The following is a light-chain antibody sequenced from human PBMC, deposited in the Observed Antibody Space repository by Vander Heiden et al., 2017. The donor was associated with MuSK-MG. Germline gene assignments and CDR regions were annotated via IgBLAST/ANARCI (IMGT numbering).Light chain of an antibody. CDR3: QQSYSTPRT. V-gene: IGKV1-39*01. CDR2: AAS. Sequence: DIQMTQSPSSLSASVGDRVTIPCRASQSISSYLNWYQQKPGKVPKLLIYAASSLQSGVPSRCSGSGSGTDFTLTISSLQPEDFATYYCQQSYSTPRTFGQGTKVEIK. J-gene: IGKJ1*01. CDR1: QSISSY.